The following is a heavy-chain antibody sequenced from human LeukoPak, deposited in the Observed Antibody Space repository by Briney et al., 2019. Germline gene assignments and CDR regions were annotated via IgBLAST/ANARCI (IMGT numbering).Heavy chain of an antibody. Sequence: GGPLRLSCAASGFTFSNYAMSWVRQAPGKGLEWVSGVNGSGGSRYYADSVKGRFTISRDNSKNTLSLQMNSLRAEDTAVYYCAKDGAFWGQGTLVTVSS. CDR3: AKDGAF. V-gene: IGHV3-23*01. CDR2: VNGSGGSR. J-gene: IGHJ4*02. CDR1: GFTFSNYA. D-gene: IGHD3-16*01.